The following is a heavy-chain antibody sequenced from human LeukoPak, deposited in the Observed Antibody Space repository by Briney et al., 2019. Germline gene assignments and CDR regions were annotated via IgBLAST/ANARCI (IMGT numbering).Heavy chain of an antibody. CDR1: GYTFTGYD. Sequence: VKVSCKASGYTFTGYDMHWVRQAPGQGLEWMGWINPNSGGTNYAQKFQGRVTMTRDTSISTAYMELSSLRSDDTAVYYCARGGTGSPHGTFAGPDYWGQGTLVTVSS. CDR3: ARGGTGSPHGTFAGPDY. J-gene: IGHJ4*02. CDR2: INPNSGGT. D-gene: IGHD1-1*01. V-gene: IGHV1-2*02.